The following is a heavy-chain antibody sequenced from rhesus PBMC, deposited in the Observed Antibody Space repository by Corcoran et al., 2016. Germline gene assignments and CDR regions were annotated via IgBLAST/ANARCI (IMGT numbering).Heavy chain of an antibody. CDR2: ISNGGGST. D-gene: IGHD3-28*01. V-gene: IGHV3S5*01. CDR3: AKGRYYYDSGYYKPFDY. J-gene: IGHJ4*01. CDR1: GFTFSSYG. Sequence: DVQLVESGGGLVQPGGSLRLSCAASGFTFSSYGMSWVRQAPGKGLEWVSYISNGGGSTYYAYSVKGRFTISRDNSKNTLSLQMNSLRAEDTAVYYCAKGRYYYDSGYYKPFDYWGQGVLVTVSS.